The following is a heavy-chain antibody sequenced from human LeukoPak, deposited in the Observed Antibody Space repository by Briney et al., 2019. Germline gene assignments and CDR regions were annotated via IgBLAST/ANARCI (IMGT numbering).Heavy chain of an antibody. CDR3: AREDCSSTSCYNGMDV. V-gene: IGHV1-69*04. J-gene: IGHJ6*02. CDR1: GGTFSRYA. Sequence: GASVKVSCKASGGTFSRYAISWVRQAPGQGLEWMGRIIPILGIANYAQKFQGRVTITADKSTSTAYMELSSLRSEDTAVYYCAREDCSSTSCYNGMDVWGQGTTVTVSS. D-gene: IGHD2-2*02. CDR2: IIPILGIA.